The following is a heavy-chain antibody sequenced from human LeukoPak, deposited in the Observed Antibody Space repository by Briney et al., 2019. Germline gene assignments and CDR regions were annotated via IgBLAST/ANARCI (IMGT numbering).Heavy chain of an antibody. D-gene: IGHD1-1*01. CDR2: IYYSGST. CDR3: ARVLTTGTLDY. V-gene: IGHV4-59*11. Sequence: SETLSLTCTVSGGSISSHYWSWIRQPPGKGLEWIGYIYYSGSTNYNPSLKSRVTISVDTSKSQFSLKLSSVTAADTAVYYCARVLTTGTLDYWGQGTLVTVSS. CDR1: GGSISSHY. J-gene: IGHJ4*02.